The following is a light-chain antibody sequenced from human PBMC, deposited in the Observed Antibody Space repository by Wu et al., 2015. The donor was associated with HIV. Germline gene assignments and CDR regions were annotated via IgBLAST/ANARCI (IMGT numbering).Light chain of an antibody. CDR1: QDISHS. V-gene: IGKV1-NL1*01. CDR3: QQYYSIPLT. CDR2: TAS. Sequence: DIQMTQSPSSLSASVRDRVTITCRASQDISHSLAWYQQKPGKAPKLLLYTASRLESGVPSRFSGTGSGTDYNLTINSPQPEDFATYYCQQYYSIPLTFGQGTKVEIK. J-gene: IGKJ1*01.